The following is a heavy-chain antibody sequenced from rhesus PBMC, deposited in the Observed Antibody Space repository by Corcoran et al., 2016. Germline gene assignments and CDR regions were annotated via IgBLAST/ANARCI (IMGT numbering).Heavy chain of an antibody. CDR3: ASIVVVVFALNRFDV. J-gene: IGHJ5-1*01. V-gene: IGHV4-143*01. CDR1: GGSISGYSY. D-gene: IGHD2-39*02. CDR2: MYGNSANT. Sequence: QVQLQESGPGLVKPSETLSLTCTVPGGSISGYSYWSWVRHPPGKGLEWIGGMYGNSANTDSNPSHKSRVTSSKDTSKNQFCLKLSSVTAADTAVYYCASIVVVVFALNRFDVWGPGVLVTVSS.